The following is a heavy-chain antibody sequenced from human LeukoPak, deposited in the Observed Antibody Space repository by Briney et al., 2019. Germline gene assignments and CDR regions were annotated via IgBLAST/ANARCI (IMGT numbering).Heavy chain of an antibody. CDR2: IYYSGST. V-gene: IGHV4-39*02. Sequence: PSETLSLTCTVSGGSTSSSSYYWGWIRQPPGKGLEWIGSIYYSGSTYYNPSLKSRVTISVDTSKNQFSLKLSSVTAADTAVYYCATESFDYMDVWGKGTTVTVSS. CDR3: ATESFDYMDV. CDR1: GGSTSSSSYY. J-gene: IGHJ6*03.